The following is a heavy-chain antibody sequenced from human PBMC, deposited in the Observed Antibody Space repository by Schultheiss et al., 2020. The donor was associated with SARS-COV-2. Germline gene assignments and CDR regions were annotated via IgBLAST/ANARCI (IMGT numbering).Heavy chain of an antibody. V-gene: IGHV4-61*08. CDR1: GGSISSGGYY. CDR3: ARDRAFWSDYPWSMDV. Sequence: SETLSLTCTVSGGSISSGGYYWSWIRQHPGKGLEWIGYIYYSGSTNYNPSLKSRVTISMDTSKNQVSLKLSSVTAADTAVYYCARDRAFWSDYPWSMDVWGKGTTVTVSS. D-gene: IGHD3-3*01. J-gene: IGHJ6*03. CDR2: IYYSGST.